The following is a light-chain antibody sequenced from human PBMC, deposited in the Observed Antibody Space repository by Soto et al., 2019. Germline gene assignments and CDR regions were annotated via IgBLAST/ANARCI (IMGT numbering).Light chain of an antibody. CDR3: SSYTTSNTRQIV. V-gene: IGLV2-14*03. Sequence: QSVLTHAASVSGPPGQSITISCTGTSSDVGGYNYVSWYQHHPGKAPKVMIYDVSNRPSGVSNRFAGSKSGNTASLTVSGLQSEDEADYYCSSYTTSNTRQIVFGTGTKVTVL. CDR1: SSDVGGYNY. CDR2: DVS. J-gene: IGLJ1*01.